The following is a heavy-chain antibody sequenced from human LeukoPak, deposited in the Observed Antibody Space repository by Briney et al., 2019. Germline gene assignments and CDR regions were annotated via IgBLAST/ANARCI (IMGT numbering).Heavy chain of an antibody. V-gene: IGHV3-30*02. J-gene: IGHJ3*02. Sequence: GGSLRLSCAASGFTFSSYGMHWVRQAPGKGLEWVAFIRYDESNKYYADSVKGRFTISRDNSKSTLYLQMNSLRAEDTAVYYCAKDRGGPAAFDIWGQGTMVTVSS. CDR2: IRYDESNK. CDR1: GFTFSSYG. CDR3: AKDRGGPAAFDI. D-gene: IGHD3-16*01.